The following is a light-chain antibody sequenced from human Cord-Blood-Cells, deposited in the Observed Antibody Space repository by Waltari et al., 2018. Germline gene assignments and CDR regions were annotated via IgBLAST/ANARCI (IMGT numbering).Light chain of an antibody. CDR2: AAS. V-gene: IGKV1-9*01. CDR1: QGISSY. Sequence: IQLTQSPSSLSASVGDRVTITCRASQGISSYLAWYPQKPGKAPKLLIYAASTLQSGVPSRFSGSGSGTDFTLTISSLQPEDFATYYCQQLNSYLFTFGPGTKVDIK. J-gene: IGKJ3*01. CDR3: QQLNSYLFT.